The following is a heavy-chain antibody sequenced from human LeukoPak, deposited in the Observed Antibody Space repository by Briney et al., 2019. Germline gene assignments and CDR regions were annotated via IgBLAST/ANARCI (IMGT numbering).Heavy chain of an antibody. Sequence: GGSLRLSCAASGFTFSSYSMNWVRQAPGKGLEWVSSISSSSSTIYYADSVKGRFTISRDNAKNSLYLQMNSLRAEDTAVYYCARGIVATTFDYWGQGTLVTVSS. D-gene: IGHD5-12*01. CDR3: ARGIVATTFDY. V-gene: IGHV3-48*04. CDR1: GFTFSSYS. CDR2: ISSSSSTI. J-gene: IGHJ4*02.